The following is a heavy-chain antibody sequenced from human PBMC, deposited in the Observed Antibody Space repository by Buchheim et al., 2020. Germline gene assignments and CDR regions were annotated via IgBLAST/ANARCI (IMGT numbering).Heavy chain of an antibody. D-gene: IGHD2-2*01. CDR1: GFTFSSYA. Sequence: EVQLLESGGGLVQPGGSLRLSCAASGFTFSSYAMSWVRQAPGKGLEWVSAISSSGDNTYYADSVKGRFTLPSDNSKNTLYLQMNSLRAEDTAVYYCAKGDIVVGGWFDPWGQGTL. CDR3: AKGDIVVGGWFDP. V-gene: IGHV3-23*01. CDR2: ISSSGDNT. J-gene: IGHJ5*02.